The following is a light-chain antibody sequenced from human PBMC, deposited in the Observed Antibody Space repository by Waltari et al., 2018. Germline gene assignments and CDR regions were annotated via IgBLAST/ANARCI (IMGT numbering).Light chain of an antibody. J-gene: IGLJ1*01. CDR1: NTDLGDFHL. V-gene: IGLV2-14*03. CDR3: CSFTTRRTYV. Sequence: SALTQPASVSASPGQSIAISCTATNTDLGDFHLVSWYQQHPGEAARLLMYDVNVRPSGISNRFSGSKSGNTASLIISGLQAEDEADYYCCSFTTRRTYVFGTGTKVTVL. CDR2: DVN.